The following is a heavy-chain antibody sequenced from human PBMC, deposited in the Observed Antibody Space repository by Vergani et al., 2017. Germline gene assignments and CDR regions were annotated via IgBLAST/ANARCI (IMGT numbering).Heavy chain of an antibody. D-gene: IGHD3-22*01. CDR3: ARAADYYDSSVEYYFDY. J-gene: IGHJ4*02. CDR1: GGSISSYY. CDR2: IYYSGSN. Sequence: QVQLQESGPGLVKPSETLSLTCTVSGGSISSYYWSWIRQPPGKGLEWIGDIYYSGSNNYNPSLKNRVTISVDTSKNQFSLKLSSVTAADTAVYYCARAADYYDSSVEYYFDYWGQGTLVTVSS. V-gene: IGHV4-59*01.